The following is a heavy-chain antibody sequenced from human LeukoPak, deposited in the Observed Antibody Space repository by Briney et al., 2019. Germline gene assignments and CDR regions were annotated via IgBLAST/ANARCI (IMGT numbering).Heavy chain of an antibody. J-gene: IGHJ4*02. CDR1: GYTFTSYD. CDR3: ARGPATAVYADY. Sequence: ASVTVSFKASGYTFTSYDINWVRQATGQGLEWMGWMNPNSGNTGYAQKFQGRVTMTRNTSISTAYMELSSLRSEDTAVYYCARGPATAVYADYWGQGTLVTVSS. V-gene: IGHV1-8*01. CDR2: MNPNSGNT. D-gene: IGHD2-8*01.